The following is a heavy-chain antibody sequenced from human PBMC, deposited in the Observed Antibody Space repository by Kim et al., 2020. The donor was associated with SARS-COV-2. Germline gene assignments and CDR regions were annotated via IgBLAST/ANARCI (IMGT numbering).Heavy chain of an antibody. CDR2: IKQDGSEK. CDR3: ARLGSSSWHFDY. V-gene: IGHV3-7*01. Sequence: GGSLRLSCAASGFTFSSYGMSWVRQAPGKGLEWVANIKQDGSEKYYVDSVKGRFTISRDNAKNSLYLQMNSLRAEDTAVYYCARLGSSSWHFDYWGQGTL. J-gene: IGHJ4*02. CDR1: GFTFSSYG. D-gene: IGHD6-13*01.